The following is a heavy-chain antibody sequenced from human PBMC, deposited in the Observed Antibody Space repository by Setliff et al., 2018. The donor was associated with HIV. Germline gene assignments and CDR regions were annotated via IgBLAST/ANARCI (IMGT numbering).Heavy chain of an antibody. J-gene: IGHJ4*02. D-gene: IGHD1-1*01. V-gene: IGHV4-4*08. CDR2: IYIYNSGST. CDR1: GGSFSGYY. CDR3: ARLRGLNLEPFDY. Sequence: SETLSLTCSVSGGSFSGYYWSWIRQPPGKGLEWIGYIYIYNSGSTNYNPSLTSRVTISVDTSTNKFSLKLSSVTAADTAVYYCARLRGLNLEPFDYWGQGTLVTVSS.